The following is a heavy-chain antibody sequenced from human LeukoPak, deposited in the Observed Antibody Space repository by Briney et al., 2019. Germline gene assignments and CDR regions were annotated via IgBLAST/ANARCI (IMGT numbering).Heavy chain of an antibody. J-gene: IGHJ4*02. CDR3: ARGFGSREPYYYDSSGYHNFDY. CDR2: IYHSGST. Sequence: PSETLSLTCAVSGGSISSSNWWSWVRQPPGKGLEWIGEIYHSGSTNYNPSLKSRVTISVDTSKNQFSLKLSSVTAADTAVYYCARGFGSREPYYYDSSGYHNFDYWGQGTLVTVSS. CDR1: GGSISSSNW. D-gene: IGHD3-22*01. V-gene: IGHV4-4*02.